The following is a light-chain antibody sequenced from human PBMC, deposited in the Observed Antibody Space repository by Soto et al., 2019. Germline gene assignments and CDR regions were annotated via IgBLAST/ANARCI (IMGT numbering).Light chain of an antibody. V-gene: IGLV1-40*01. J-gene: IGLJ2*01. CDR3: QFYDTNLSAYVV. CDR2: ANN. CDR1: SSNIGAGYD. Sequence: QSVLAQPPSVSGAPGQRITISCTGSSSNIGAGYDIHWYQQLPGTAPKLLIYANNNRPSGVPDRFSGSRSGTSASLAITGLQAEDEADYYCQFYDTNLSAYVVFGGGTKLTVL.